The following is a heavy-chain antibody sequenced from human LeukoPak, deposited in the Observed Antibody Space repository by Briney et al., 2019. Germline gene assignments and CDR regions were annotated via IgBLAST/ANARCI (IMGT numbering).Heavy chain of an antibody. V-gene: IGHV3-23*01. CDR3: AKDPTPTYNWNYFDY. D-gene: IGHD1-20*01. CDR1: GFTFSSYA. Sequence: GGSLRLSCAASGFTFSSYAMSWVRQAPGKGLEWVSAISGSSGSTYYADSVTGRFTISRDNSKNTLYLQMHSLRAEDTDVYYCAKDPTPTYNWNYFDYWGQGTLVTVSS. CDR2: ISGSSGST. J-gene: IGHJ4*02.